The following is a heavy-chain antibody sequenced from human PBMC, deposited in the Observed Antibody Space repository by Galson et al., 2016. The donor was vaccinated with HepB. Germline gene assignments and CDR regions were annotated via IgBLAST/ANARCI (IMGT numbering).Heavy chain of an antibody. D-gene: IGHD4-17*01. V-gene: IGHV1-46*01. CDR3: ARGRDYGDNPFDD. Sequence: SVKVSCKASGYTFTRFHMQWVRQAPGQGLEWMGVIYTSGGGTNYTQKFQGRVTMTRDTSTSTVYMELSSLRSEDTGVYFCARGRDYGDNPFDDWGQGTLVAVSS. CDR1: GYTFTRFH. CDR2: IYTSGGGT. J-gene: IGHJ4*02.